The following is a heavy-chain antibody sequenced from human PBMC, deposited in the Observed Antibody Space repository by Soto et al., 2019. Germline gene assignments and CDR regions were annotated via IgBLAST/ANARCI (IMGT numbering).Heavy chain of an antibody. D-gene: IGHD5-12*01. CDR2: INHSGST. Sequence: SETLSLTCAVYGGSFSGYYGTWIRQPPGTGLEWIGEINHSGSTNYNPSLKSRVTISVDTSKNQFSLKLTSVTATDTAVYYCARVGGWLQFNEYFQHWGQGTLVTVSS. CDR1: GGSFSGYY. V-gene: IGHV4-34*01. J-gene: IGHJ1*01. CDR3: ARVGGWLQFNEYFQH.